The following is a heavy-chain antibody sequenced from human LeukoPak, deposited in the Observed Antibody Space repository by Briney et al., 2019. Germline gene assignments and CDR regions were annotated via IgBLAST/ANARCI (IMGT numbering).Heavy chain of an antibody. CDR1: GGSFSGYD. J-gene: IGHJ4*02. V-gene: IGHV4-34*01. D-gene: IGHD6-13*01. CDR2: ITHSGST. Sequence: PSETLSLTCAVYGGSFSGYDWSWIRQPPGKGLEWIGEITHSGSTNYNPSLKSRVTISVDTSKNQFSLKLSSVTAADTAVYYCARVGNRSGSFNLFDYWGQGTLVTVSS. CDR3: ARVGNRSGSFNLFDY.